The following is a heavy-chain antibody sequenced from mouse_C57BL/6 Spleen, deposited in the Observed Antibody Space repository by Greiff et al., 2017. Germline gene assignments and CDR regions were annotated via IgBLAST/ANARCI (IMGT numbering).Heavy chain of an antibody. D-gene: IGHD2-1*01. Sequence: QVTLKVSGAELVRPGASVKLSCKASGYPFTDYYINWVKQRPGQGLEWIARIYPGSGNTYYNEKFKGKATLTAEKSSSTAYMQLSSLTSEDSAVYFCARRDYGNYGDFDYWGQGTTLTVSS. CDR1: GYPFTDYY. J-gene: IGHJ2*01. V-gene: IGHV1-76*01. CDR3: ARRDYGNYGDFDY. CDR2: IYPGSGNT.